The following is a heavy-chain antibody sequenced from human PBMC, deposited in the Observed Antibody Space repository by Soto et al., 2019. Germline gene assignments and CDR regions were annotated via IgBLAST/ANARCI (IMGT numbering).Heavy chain of an antibody. J-gene: IGHJ4*02. CDR2: IRSKANSYAT. V-gene: IGHV3-73*02. CDR1: GFTFSGSA. D-gene: IGHD2-15*01. Sequence: EVQLVESGGGLVQPGGSLKLSCAASGFTFSGSAMHWVRQASGKGLEWVGRIRSKANSYATAYAASVKGRFTISRDDSKNTAYLQMNRLKTEDTAVYYCTSVIVVVVAATPGTDYWGQGTLVTVSS. CDR3: TSVIVVVVAATPGTDY.